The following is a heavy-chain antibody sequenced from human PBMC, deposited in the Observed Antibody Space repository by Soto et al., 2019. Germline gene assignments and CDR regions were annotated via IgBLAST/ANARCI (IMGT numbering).Heavy chain of an antibody. J-gene: IGHJ3*02. CDR1: GGSIGSGDYY. D-gene: IGHD3-16*01. V-gene: IGHV4-31*03. Sequence: QVQLQESGPGLVKPSQTLSLTCTVSGGSIGSGDYYWTWIRQHPGRGLEWIGYIYDNGDTYYNPSLKSRVTISADTSKNQFSLRLSSVTAADSAVYYCGRAYDYDATKNDGFDIWGQGTLVTVS. CDR3: GRAYDYDATKNDGFDI. CDR2: IYDNGDT.